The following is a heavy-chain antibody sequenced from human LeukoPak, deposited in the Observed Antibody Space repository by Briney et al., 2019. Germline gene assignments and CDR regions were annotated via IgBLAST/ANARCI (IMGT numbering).Heavy chain of an antibody. Sequence: PGGSLRLSCAASGFTFSSYWMSWVRQAPGKGLEWVANIKQDGSEKYYVDSVKGRSTISRDNAKNSLYLQMNSLRAEDTAVYYCARVGAAYYDFWSGAPNWFDPWGQGTLVTVSS. CDR3: ARVGAAYYDFWSGAPNWFDP. D-gene: IGHD3-3*01. J-gene: IGHJ5*02. V-gene: IGHV3-7*03. CDR1: GFTFSSYW. CDR2: IKQDGSEK.